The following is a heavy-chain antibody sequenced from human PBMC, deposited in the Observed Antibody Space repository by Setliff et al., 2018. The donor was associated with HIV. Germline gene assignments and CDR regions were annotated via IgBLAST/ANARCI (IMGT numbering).Heavy chain of an antibody. CDR2: IWHSGTT. D-gene: IGHD2-2*01. CDR3: ARDGATSNWDKKVLDP. Sequence: PSETLSLTCDVLGYSIASDYYWSWIRQSPEKGLEWIASIWHSGTTNYNPSPGNRVTISVDTSKNQFSLKVTSVTAADTGVYYCARDGATSNWDKKVLDPWGQGTRVTVS. V-gene: IGHV4-38-2*02. CDR1: GYSIASDYY. J-gene: IGHJ5*02.